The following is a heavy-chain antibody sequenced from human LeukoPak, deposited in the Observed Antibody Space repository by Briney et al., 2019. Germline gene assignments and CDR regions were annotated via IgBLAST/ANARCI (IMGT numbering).Heavy chain of an antibody. V-gene: IGHV3-66*01. CDR3: ARGFPYCGSTNCHYFDY. Sequence: GGSETLSCAASGFSVSSNYMSWVRQAPGKGLEWAAIIYSGGHTYYADSVKGRFTISRDNSKNTLYLQMNSLRAEDTAVYYCARGFPYCGSTNCHYFDYWGQGPLVIV. D-gene: IGHD2-2*01. J-gene: IGHJ4*02. CDR2: IYSGGHT. CDR1: GFSVSSNY.